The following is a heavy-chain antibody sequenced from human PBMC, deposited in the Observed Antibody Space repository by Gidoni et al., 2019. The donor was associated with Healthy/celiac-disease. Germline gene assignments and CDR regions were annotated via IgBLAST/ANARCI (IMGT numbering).Heavy chain of an antibody. CDR2: ISCCGGST. Sequence: EVKRVEAGGGLVQHGGSLRLAGAAAGFTLSSEAMRWVRQAPGKGLEWVSSISCCGGSTYYTDSLQVRFTISMDNSKNTLYLQMNSLRAEYTAVSYCAKVGRWSAGAPVNWFDPWGQGTLVTVSS. CDR3: AKVGRWSAGAPVNWFDP. J-gene: IGHJ5*02. CDR1: GFTLSSEA. V-gene: IGHV3-23*04. D-gene: IGHD1-1*01.